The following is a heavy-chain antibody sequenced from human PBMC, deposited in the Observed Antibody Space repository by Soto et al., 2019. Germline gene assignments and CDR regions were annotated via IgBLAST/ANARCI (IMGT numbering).Heavy chain of an antibody. J-gene: IGHJ4*02. CDR3: AKDRHYPRDYFHY. Sequence: PGGSLRLSCAASGFTFRSYSMNWVRQAPGKGLEWVSYISSSSSTIYNADSVKGRFTISRDNAKNLLYLQMNSLRDEDTAVYYCAKDRHYPRDYFHYWGQGTLVTVSS. CDR2: ISSSSSTI. V-gene: IGHV3-48*02. CDR1: GFTFRSYS. D-gene: IGHD3-10*01.